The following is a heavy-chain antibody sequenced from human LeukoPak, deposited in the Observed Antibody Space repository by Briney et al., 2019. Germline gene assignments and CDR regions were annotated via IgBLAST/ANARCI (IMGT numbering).Heavy chain of an antibody. CDR3: AREYYDYVWGSYRYHGMDV. CDR2: IKQDGSEK. CDR1: GFTFSSYW. Sequence: GGSLRLSCAASGFTFSSYWMSWVRQAPGKGPEWVANIKQDGSEKYYVDSVKGRFTISRDNAKNSLYLQMNSLRAEGTAVYYCAREYYDYVWGSYRYHGMDVWGQGTTVTVSS. V-gene: IGHV3-7*01. J-gene: IGHJ6*02. D-gene: IGHD3-16*02.